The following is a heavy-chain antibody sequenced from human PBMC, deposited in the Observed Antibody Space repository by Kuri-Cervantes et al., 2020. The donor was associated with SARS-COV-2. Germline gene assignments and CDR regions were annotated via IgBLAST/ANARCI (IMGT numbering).Heavy chain of an antibody. J-gene: IGHJ4*02. CDR2: ISGSGGST. CDR1: GFTFSSYG. V-gene: IGHV3-23*01. Sequence: GESLKISCAASGFTFSSYGMHWVRQAPGKGLEWVSAISGSGGSTYYADSVKGRFTISRDNSKNTLYLQMNSLRAEDTAVYYCANPSDYWGQGTLVTVSS. CDR3: ANPSDY.